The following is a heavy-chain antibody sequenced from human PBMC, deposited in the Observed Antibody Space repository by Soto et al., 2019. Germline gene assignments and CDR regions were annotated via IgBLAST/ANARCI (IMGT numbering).Heavy chain of an antibody. V-gene: IGHV3-7*05. D-gene: IGHD5-18*01. CDR2: INLDGSEK. CDR1: GFTFRTYW. J-gene: IGHJ6*04. Sequence: EVQLVESGGGLVQPGGSLRLSCAASGFTFRTYWLSWVRQVPGKGLEWVANINLDGSEKNYVDSVKGRFTISRDNARNSLYLQMSSLRAEDTALYYCARDGSNSWYSYDYHGRDVWGEGTTVTVSS. CDR3: ARDGSNSWYSYDYHGRDV.